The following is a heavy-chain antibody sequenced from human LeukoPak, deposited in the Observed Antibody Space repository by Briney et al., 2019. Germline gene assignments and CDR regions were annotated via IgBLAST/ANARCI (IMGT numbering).Heavy chain of an antibody. J-gene: IGHJ4*02. CDR2: IYHSGST. CDR1: GYSISSGYY. CDR3: ARDYLLGYCSGGSCSERDY. D-gene: IGHD2-15*01. Sequence: PSETLSLTCTVSGYSISSGYYWGWIRQPPGKGLEWIGSIYHSGSTYYNPSLKSRVTISVDTSKNQFSLKLSSVTAADTAVYYCARDYLLGYCSGGSCSERDYWGQGTLVTISS. V-gene: IGHV4-38-2*02.